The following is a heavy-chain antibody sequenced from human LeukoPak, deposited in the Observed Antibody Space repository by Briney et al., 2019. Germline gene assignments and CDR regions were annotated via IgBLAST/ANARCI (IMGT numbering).Heavy chain of an antibody. Sequence: GGSLRLSCAASGFTVSSNYMGWVRQAPGKGLEWVSVIYSGGSTYYADSVKGRFTISRDNAKNSLYLQMNSLRAEDTAVYYCATDRATQYFDYWGQGTLVSVPS. CDR1: GFTVSSNY. J-gene: IGHJ4*02. CDR3: ATDRATQYFDY. V-gene: IGHV3-53*01. CDR2: IYSGGST. D-gene: IGHD2-15*01.